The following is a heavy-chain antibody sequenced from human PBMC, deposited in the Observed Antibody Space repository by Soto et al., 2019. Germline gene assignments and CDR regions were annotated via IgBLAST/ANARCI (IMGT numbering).Heavy chain of an antibody. CDR2: IKQDGSEK. CDR3: ARVGGHCSSTSCFDY. J-gene: IGHJ4*02. Sequence: EVHLAESGGGLVQPGGSLRLSCAASGFTFSSYRMSWVRQAPGKGLEWVANIKQDGSEKYYVDSVKGRFSISRDNTQKSLYLQMNSLRAEDTAVYYCARVGGHCSSTSCFDYWGQGTLVTVSS. V-gene: IGHV3-7*01. D-gene: IGHD2-2*01. CDR1: GFTFSSYR.